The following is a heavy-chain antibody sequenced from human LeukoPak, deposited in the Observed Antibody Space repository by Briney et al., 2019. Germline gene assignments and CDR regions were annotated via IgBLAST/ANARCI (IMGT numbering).Heavy chain of an antibody. J-gene: IGHJ4*02. CDR3: ARDDQLLRFSFPCDY. V-gene: IGHV1-2*06. CDR1: GYTFTGYY. CDR2: INPNSGGT. Sequence: ASVKVSCKALGYTFTGYYMHWVRQAPGQGLEWMGRINPNSGGTNYAQKFQGRVTMTRDTSISTAYMELSRLRSDDTAVYYCARDDQLLRFSFPCDYWGQGTLVTVSS. D-gene: IGHD1-26*01.